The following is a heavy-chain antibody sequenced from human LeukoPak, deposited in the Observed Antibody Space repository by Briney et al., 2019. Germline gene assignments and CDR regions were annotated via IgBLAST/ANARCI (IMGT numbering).Heavy chain of an antibody. J-gene: IGHJ4*02. Sequence: GGSLRLSCAASGFTFSTYCMNWVRQAPGKGLEWVANIKEDGSNKYYADSVKGRFTISRDTAKNSLYLQMNSLRAEDTAGYYWAREGPNAHGSNYLDNWGQGTLVTVSS. CDR1: GFTFSTYC. CDR2: IKEDGSNK. CDR3: AREGPNAHGSNYLDN. D-gene: IGHD3-10*01. V-gene: IGHV3-7*01.